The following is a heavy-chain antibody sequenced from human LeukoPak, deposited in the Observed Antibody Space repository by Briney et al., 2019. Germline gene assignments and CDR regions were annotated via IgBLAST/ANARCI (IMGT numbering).Heavy chain of an antibody. V-gene: IGHV4-38-2*01. J-gene: IGHJ4*01. CDR1: GYSIGSGYY. CDR3: GLSKLGIAVAGPIDY. Sequence: SETLSLTCAVSGYSIGSGYYWGWIRQPPGKGLEWIGSIHHSGGTYYNPSLKSRLTVSVDTSKNQFSLKLSSVTAADTAIYYCGLSKLGIAVAGPIDYWGQGTLVTVSS. D-gene: IGHD6-19*01. CDR2: IHHSGGT.